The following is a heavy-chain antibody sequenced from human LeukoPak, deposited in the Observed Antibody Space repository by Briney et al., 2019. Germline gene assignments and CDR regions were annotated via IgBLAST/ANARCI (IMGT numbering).Heavy chain of an antibody. CDR3: ATIGTYFPF. Sequence: ASVKVSCKASGYTFSNHYMHWVRQAPGKGFEWMGGFDPEEGKTIYAQKFQGRITMTEDTSPDTAYMELSSLRSEDTAVYFCATIGTYFPFWGQGTLVTVSS. V-gene: IGHV1-24*01. CDR2: FDPEEGKT. CDR1: GYTFSNHY. J-gene: IGHJ4*02. D-gene: IGHD1-26*01.